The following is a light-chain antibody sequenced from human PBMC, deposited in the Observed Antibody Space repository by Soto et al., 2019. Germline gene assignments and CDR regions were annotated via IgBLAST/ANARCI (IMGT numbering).Light chain of an antibody. CDR2: KAS. J-gene: IGKJ1*01. Sequence: DIQMTQSPSTLSASVGDRVTITCRASQSISSWLAWYQQKPGKAPKLLIYKASGLESGVPSRFSGSGSGTDFTLTISSLQPDDFATYYCQQYNSYSPTWTFGQGTKVDIK. CDR1: QSISSW. CDR3: QQYNSYSPTWT. V-gene: IGKV1-5*03.